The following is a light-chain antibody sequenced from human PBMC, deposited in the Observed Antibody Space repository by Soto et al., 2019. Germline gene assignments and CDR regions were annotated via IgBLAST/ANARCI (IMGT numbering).Light chain of an antibody. CDR3: MQSTNWPWT. J-gene: IGKJ1*01. V-gene: IGKV2-30*01. CDR2: TVS. CDR1: QSLVFSDGNTY. Sequence: DVVMTQSPLSLPVPLGQPASISCRSSQSLVFSDGNTYLSWFHQRPGQSPRRLLFTVSTRASGVPDRFSGSGSGTDFTLKISGLEAEDVGVYYCMQSTNWPWTFGPGTKVEI.